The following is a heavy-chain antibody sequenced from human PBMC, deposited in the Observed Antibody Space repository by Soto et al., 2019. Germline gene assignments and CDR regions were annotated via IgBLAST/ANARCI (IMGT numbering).Heavy chain of an antibody. J-gene: IGHJ6*02. V-gene: IGHV4-30-2*06. CDR2: TYQSGSA. CDR1: GGSITSGGYS. CDR3: ARDYYGMDV. Sequence: LQLQESGSGLVKPSQTLSLTCTVSGGSITSGGYSWTWIRQSPGKGLEWIGYTYQSGSAYYNPSLKSRVTISVDRSKNQFSLNLTSVTAADTVVYYCARDYYGMDVWGQGTTVTVSS.